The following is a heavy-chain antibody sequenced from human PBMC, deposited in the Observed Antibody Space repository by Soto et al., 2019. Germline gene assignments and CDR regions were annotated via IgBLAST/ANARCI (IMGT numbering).Heavy chain of an antibody. CDR3: ARDRGLDY. V-gene: IGHV1-3*01. J-gene: IGHJ4*02. Sequence: QVQLVQSGAEVKKPGASVKVSCKASGYTFTSYAMHWVRQAPGQGLEWMAWINAGNGNTKYSQKFQGRVTITRDTSASTAYMELSSLRFEDPAVYYCARDRGLDYWGQGTLVTVSS. CDR2: INAGNGNT. D-gene: IGHD1-26*01. CDR1: GYTFTSYA.